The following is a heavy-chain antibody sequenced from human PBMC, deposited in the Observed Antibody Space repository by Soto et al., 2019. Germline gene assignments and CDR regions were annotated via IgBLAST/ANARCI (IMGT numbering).Heavy chain of an antibody. V-gene: IGHV3-23*01. CDR1: GFTFSSYG. J-gene: IGHJ6*02. CDR3: VRENYYYGMDV. Sequence: GGSLRLSCAAPGFTFSSYGMNWVRQAPGKGLEWVSDISGSGSSIYYADSVKGRFTISRDNSKNTLYLQMNSLRVEDTAMYYCVRENYYYGMDVWGQGTAVTVSS. CDR2: ISGSGSSI.